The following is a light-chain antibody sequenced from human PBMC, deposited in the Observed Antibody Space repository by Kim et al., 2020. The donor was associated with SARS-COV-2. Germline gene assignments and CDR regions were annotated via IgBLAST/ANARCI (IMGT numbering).Light chain of an antibody. V-gene: IGLV2-14*03. J-gene: IGLJ3*02. CDR3: SSYTRGDSWV. Sequence: GKSVTISCTGTGSDVGGYNYVSWYQVHPGKAPQLIIYDVTERPSGVSHRFSGSKSGNTASLTVSGLQAEDEADYHCSSYTRGDSWVFGGGTQLTVL. CDR1: GSDVGGYNY. CDR2: DVT.